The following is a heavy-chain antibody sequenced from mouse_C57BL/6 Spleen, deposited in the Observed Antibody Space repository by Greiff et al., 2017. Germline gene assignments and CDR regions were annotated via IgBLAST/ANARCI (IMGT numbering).Heavy chain of an antibody. J-gene: IGHJ3*01. CDR2: IYPGDGDT. V-gene: IGHV1-80*01. CDR3: ARGPGFAY. Sequence: VQGVESGAELVKPGASVKISCKASGYAFSSYWMNWVKQRPGKGLEWIGQIYPGDGDTNYNGKFKGKATLTADKSSSTAYMQLSSLTSEDSAVYFCARGPGFAYWGQGTLVTVSA. CDR1: GYAFSSYW.